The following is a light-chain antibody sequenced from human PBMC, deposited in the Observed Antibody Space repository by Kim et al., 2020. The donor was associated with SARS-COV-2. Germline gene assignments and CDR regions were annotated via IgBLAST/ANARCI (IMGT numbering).Light chain of an antibody. CDR2: GAS. CDR1: QSVSGRY. CDR3: QQYGSSPLT. Sequence: EIVLTQSPGTLSLSPGERATLSCRATQSVSGRYLAWYQQKPGQTPTLLIYGASSRATGIPDRFSGSGSGTDFTLTISRLEPEDFAVYYCQQYGSSPLTFGQGTKLEI. V-gene: IGKV3-20*01. J-gene: IGKJ2*01.